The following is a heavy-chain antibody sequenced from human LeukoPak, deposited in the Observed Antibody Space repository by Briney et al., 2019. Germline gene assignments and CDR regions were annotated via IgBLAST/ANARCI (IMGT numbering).Heavy chain of an antibody. Sequence: PGGSLRLSCAASGFTFSSYAMNWVRQAPGKGLEWVSSISGSGGSTYYADSVRGRFTISRDNSKNTPYLQMNSLRAEDTAVYYCAKDPSLYSGTYGNHFDYWGQGTLVTVSS. CDR2: ISGSGGST. D-gene: IGHD1-26*01. CDR3: AKDPSLYSGTYGNHFDY. CDR1: GFTFSSYA. V-gene: IGHV3-23*01. J-gene: IGHJ4*02.